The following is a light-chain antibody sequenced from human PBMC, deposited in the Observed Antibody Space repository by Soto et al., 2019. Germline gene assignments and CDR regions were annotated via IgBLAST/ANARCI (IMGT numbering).Light chain of an antibody. CDR1: QRVSTSY. CDR3: HQYGSSPFT. Sequence: EIVLTQSPDTLSLSPGERATLSCRASQRVSTSYLAWYQQQPGQAPRLLIYATSSRATGIPDRFSGSGSGTDFSLTISRLEPEDFAVYYCHQYGSSPFTFGGGTKVEIK. V-gene: IGKV3-20*01. J-gene: IGKJ4*01. CDR2: ATS.